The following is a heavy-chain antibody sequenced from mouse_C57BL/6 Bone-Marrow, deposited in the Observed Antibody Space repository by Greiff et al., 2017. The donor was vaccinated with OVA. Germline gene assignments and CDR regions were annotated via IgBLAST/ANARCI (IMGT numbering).Heavy chain of an antibody. V-gene: IGHV5-4*03. J-gene: IGHJ1*03. CDR1: GFTFSSYA. CDR2: ISDGGSYT. D-gene: IGHD4-1*01. Sequence: EVKVVESGGGLVKPGGSLKLSCAASGFTFSSYAMSWVRQTPDKRLEWVATISDGGSYTYYPDNVKGRFTISRDNAKNNLYLQMSHLKSEDTAMYYCARGGWDVYFEVWGTGATVTVSS. CDR3: ARGGWDVYFEV.